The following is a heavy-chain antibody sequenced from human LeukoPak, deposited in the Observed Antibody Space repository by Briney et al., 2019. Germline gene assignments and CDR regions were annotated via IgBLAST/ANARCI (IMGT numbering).Heavy chain of an antibody. Sequence: GGSLRLSCAASGFTFSSYGMQWVRQAPGKGLEWVAFIRYDGSNKYYADSVKGRFTISRDNSKNTLSLQMNSLRAEDTAVYYCAKGGGYSSSWFDYWGQGTLVTVSS. CDR2: IRYDGSNK. J-gene: IGHJ4*02. D-gene: IGHD6-13*01. CDR1: GFTFSSYG. CDR3: AKGGGYSSSWFDY. V-gene: IGHV3-30*02.